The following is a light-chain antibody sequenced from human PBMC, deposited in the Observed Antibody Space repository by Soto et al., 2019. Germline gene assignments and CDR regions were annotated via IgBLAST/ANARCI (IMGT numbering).Light chain of an antibody. CDR3: QHYDTWPLA. Sequence: EVVMTQSPATLSVSPGERATLSCRASRGIGSTLAWYQQKPGQTPRLLIYDTSTRATGVPGRFSGSRSGTEFTLTITSLQSEDFAIYYCQHYDTWPLAFGGGTRVENK. V-gene: IGKV3-15*01. CDR1: RGIGST. CDR2: DTS. J-gene: IGKJ4*01.